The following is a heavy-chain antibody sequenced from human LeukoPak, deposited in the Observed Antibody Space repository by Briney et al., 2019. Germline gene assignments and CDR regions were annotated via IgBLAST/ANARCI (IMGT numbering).Heavy chain of an antibody. CDR1: GFSFSGYS. D-gene: IGHD3-22*01. CDR2: IRYDGSNK. CDR3: AKESYDSSGYSY. J-gene: IGHJ4*02. V-gene: IGHV3-30*02. Sequence: GGSLRLSCAASGFSFSGYSMNWVRQAPGKGLEWVAFIRYDGSNKYYADSVKGRFTISRDNSKNTLYLQMNSLRAEDTAVYYCAKESYDSSGYSYWGQGTLVTVSS.